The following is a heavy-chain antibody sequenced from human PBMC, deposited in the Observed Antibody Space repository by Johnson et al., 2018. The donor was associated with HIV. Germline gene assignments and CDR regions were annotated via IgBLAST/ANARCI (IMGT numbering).Heavy chain of an antibody. CDR2: VSYDGSNQ. Sequence: QVQLVESGGGVVQPGRSLRLSCAASGFTFSSHAMHWVRQAPGKGLEWVAVVSYDGSNQYHADSVKRRFTISRDNSKNTLYLQMNSLRPEDTAAYYCATIAAHGAAFDIWGQGTVVTVSS. D-gene: IGHD6-25*01. CDR1: GFTFSSHA. V-gene: IGHV3-30-3*01. J-gene: IGHJ3*02. CDR3: ATIAAHGAAFDI.